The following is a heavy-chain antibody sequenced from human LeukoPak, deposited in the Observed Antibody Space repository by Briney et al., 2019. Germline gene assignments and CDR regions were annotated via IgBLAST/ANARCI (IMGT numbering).Heavy chain of an antibody. CDR1: GGSFSGYY. CDR3: ARVSSSSPYYFDY. CDR2: INHSGST. Sequence: PSETLSLTYAVYGGSFSGYYWSWIRQPPGKGLEWIGEINHSGSTNYNPSLKSRVTISVDTSKNQFSLKLSSVTAADTAVYYCARVSSSSPYYFDYWGQGTLVTVSS. V-gene: IGHV4-34*01. J-gene: IGHJ4*02. D-gene: IGHD6-13*01.